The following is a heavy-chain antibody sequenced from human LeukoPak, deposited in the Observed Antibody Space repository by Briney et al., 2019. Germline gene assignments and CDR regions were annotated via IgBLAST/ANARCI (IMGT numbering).Heavy chain of an antibody. J-gene: IGHJ4*02. CDR3: ARDLRFPNYDSSGYYYGY. Sequence: PGRSLRLSCAASGFTFSSYGMHWVRQAPGKGLEWVAVIWYDGSNKNYADSVKGRFTISRDNSKNTLYLQMNSLRAEDTAVYYCARDLRFPNYDSSGYYYGYWGQGTLVTVSS. D-gene: IGHD3-22*01. CDR2: IWYDGSNK. CDR1: GFTFSSYG. V-gene: IGHV3-33*01.